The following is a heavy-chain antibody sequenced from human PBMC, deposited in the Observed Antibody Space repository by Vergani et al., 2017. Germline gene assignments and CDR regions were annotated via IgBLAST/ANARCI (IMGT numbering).Heavy chain of an antibody. CDR1: GYTFTSYY. J-gene: IGHJ4*02. V-gene: IGHV1-46*01. CDR3: ARDPGQDRYFDY. Sequence: VPLVKSGAEVKKPGASVKVSCKASGYTFTSYYLPWVRHAPGQGLEWMGIINPSGGSTSYAQKFQGRVTMTRDTSTSTVYMELSSLRSEDTAVYYCARDPGQDRYFDYWGQGTLVTVSS. D-gene: IGHD3-22*01. CDR2: INPSGGST.